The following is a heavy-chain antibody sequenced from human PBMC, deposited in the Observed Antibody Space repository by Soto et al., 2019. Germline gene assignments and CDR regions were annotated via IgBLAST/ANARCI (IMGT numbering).Heavy chain of an antibody. V-gene: IGHV4-39*01. Sequence: QLQLQESGPGLVKPSETLSLTCTVSGGSISSSSYYWGWIRQPPGKGLEWIGSIYYSGSTYYNPSLKSRVTISVDTSNNLFSLKLSSVTAADTAVYYCARRIAARPDARIDYWGQGTLVTVSS. J-gene: IGHJ4*02. CDR3: ARRIAARPDARIDY. D-gene: IGHD6-6*01. CDR2: IYYSGST. CDR1: GGSISSSSYY.